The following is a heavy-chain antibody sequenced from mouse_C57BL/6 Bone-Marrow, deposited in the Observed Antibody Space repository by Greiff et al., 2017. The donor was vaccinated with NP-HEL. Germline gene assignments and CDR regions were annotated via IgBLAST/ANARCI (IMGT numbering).Heavy chain of an antibody. J-gene: IGHJ4*01. CDR1: GYTFTDYY. CDR3: ARSGWLPNYYAMDY. D-gene: IGHD2-3*01. Sequence: VQLQQSGPELVKPGASVKISCKASGYTFTDYYMNWVKQSHGKSLEWIGDINPNNGGTSYNQKFKGKATLTVDKSSSTAYMELRSLTSEDSAVYYCARSGWLPNYYAMDYWGQGTSVTVSS. CDR2: INPNNGGT. V-gene: IGHV1-26*01.